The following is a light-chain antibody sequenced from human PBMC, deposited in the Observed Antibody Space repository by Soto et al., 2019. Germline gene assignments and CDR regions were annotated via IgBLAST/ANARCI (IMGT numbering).Light chain of an antibody. V-gene: IGLV1-44*01. J-gene: IGLJ2*01. CDR3: AAWDDSLNGPV. CDR1: SSNIGSNT. CDR2: SNN. Sequence: QSALTQPPSASGTPGQRVTISCSGSSSNIGSNTVNWYQQLPGTAPKLLMYSNNHRPSGVPDRFSGSRSGTSASLAISGLQSEDEADYYCAAWDDSLNGPVFGGGTKLTVL.